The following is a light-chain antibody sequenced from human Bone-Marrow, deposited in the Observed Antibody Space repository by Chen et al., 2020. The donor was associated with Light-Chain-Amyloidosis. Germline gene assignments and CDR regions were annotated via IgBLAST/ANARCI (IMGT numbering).Light chain of an antibody. J-gene: IGLJ2*01. CDR2: RDT. CDR3: QSADSSGTYEVV. Sequence: SSELTQPPSVSVSPGQTARITCSGDDLPTKYAYWYQQKPGQAPVLVIHRDTERPSGISERFSESSSVTTATLTISVVQAEEEADYHCQSADSSGTYEVVFGGGTKLT. CDR1: DLPTKY. V-gene: IGLV3-25*02.